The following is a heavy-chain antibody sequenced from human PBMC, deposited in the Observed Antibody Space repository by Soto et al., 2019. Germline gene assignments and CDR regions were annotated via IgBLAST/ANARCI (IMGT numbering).Heavy chain of an antibody. CDR3: ARESHYGDYGFYFDY. Sequence: QVQLQESGPGLVKPSQTLSLTCTVSGGSISRGGYYWSWIRQHPGKGLDWIGYIYYTGSTYYNPSLKSRVTISVDTSKNGFSLKVSSVTAADTAVYYCARESHYGDYGFYFDYWGQGTLVTVSS. CDR1: GGSISRGGYY. J-gene: IGHJ4*02. V-gene: IGHV4-31*03. D-gene: IGHD4-17*01. CDR2: IYYTGST.